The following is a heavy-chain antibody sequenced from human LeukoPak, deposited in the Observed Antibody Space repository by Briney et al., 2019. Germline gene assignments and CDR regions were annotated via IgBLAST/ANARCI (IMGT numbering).Heavy chain of an antibody. V-gene: IGHV3-23*01. CDR3: AKDLEVAGRSYYDYNLDV. D-gene: IGHD6-19*01. CDR2: ISGSAVST. Sequence: GGSLRLSCAASGFTFNNYAMSWVRQAPGKGLEWVSVISGSAVSTYYADSVRGRFTISRDNSKNTLYLQMSILRAEDTAVYYCAKDLEVAGRSYYDYNLDVWGQGTTVTVSS. CDR1: GFTFNNYA. J-gene: IGHJ6*02.